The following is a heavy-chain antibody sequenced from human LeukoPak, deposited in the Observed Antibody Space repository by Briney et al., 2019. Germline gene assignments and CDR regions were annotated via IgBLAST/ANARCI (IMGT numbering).Heavy chain of an antibody. CDR3: ATEDFDGIVGPIDSFDV. CDR1: KYTLTELS. J-gene: IGHJ3*01. Sequence: ASMKVSCKVSKYTLTELSMHWVRQAPGKGLEWMGGFDPEHGKTVYAQTFQGRVTMTEDTSTGTAYMELRSLRSEDTAVYYCATEDFDGIVGPIDSFDVWGQGTMVTVSS. V-gene: IGHV1-24*01. CDR2: FDPEHGKT. D-gene: IGHD1-26*01.